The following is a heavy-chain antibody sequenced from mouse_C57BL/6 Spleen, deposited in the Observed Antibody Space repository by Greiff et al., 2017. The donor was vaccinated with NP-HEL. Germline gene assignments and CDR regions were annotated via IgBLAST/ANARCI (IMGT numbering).Heavy chain of an antibody. CDR3: ARYDYDGGAMDY. J-gene: IGHJ4*01. V-gene: IGHV2-2*01. Sequence: VKLQESGPGLVQPSQSLSITCTVSGFSLTSYGVHWVRQSPGKGLEWLGVIWSGGGTDYNAAFISRLSISKDNSKSQVVFKMNSLQAADTAIYYCARYDYDGGAMDYWGQGTSVTVSS. CDR1: GFSLTSYG. D-gene: IGHD2-4*01. CDR2: IWSGGGT.